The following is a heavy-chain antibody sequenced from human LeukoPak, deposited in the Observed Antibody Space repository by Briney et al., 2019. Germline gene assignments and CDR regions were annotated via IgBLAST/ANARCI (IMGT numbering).Heavy chain of an antibody. V-gene: IGHV4-4*07. D-gene: IGHD6-19*01. CDR2: IYTSGST. CDR1: GGSISSYY. J-gene: IGHJ4*02. Sequence: PSGTLSLTCTVSGGSISSYYWSWIRQPAGKGLEWIGRIYTSGSTNYNPSLKSRVTMSVDTSKNQFSLKLSSVTAADTAVYYCARGSYSSGWYEIDYWGQGTLVTVSS. CDR3: ARGSYSSGWYEIDY.